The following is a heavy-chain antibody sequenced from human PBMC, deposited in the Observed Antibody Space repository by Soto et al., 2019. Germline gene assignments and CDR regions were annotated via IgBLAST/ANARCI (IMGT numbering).Heavy chain of an antibody. CDR3: EGQPDYYYYYGMDV. CDR1: GFTFSNAW. D-gene: IGHD6-13*01. Sequence: GGSLRLSCAASGFTFSNAWMNWVRQAPGKGLEWVGRIKSKTDGGTTDYAAPVKGRFTISRDDSKNTLYLQMNSLKTEDTAVYYCEGQPDYYYYYGMDVWGQGTTVTVSS. CDR2: IKSKTDGGTT. V-gene: IGHV3-15*07. J-gene: IGHJ6*02.